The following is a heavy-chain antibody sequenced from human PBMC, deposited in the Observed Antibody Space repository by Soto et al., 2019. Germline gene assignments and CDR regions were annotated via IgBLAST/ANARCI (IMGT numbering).Heavy chain of an antibody. Sequence: PSETLSLTCRVSGDSISDTIYYWGWIRQAPGKGLEWIGSIHYSGSTQFHPSLKTRVTISVDTSKNEFSLRLRSVTAADTAVYYCARRLKAVAAAMAYWGQGIPVTVSS. CDR3: ARRLKAVAAAMAY. CDR2: IHYSGST. D-gene: IGHD6-19*01. CDR1: GDSISDTIYY. V-gene: IGHV4-39*01. J-gene: IGHJ4*02.